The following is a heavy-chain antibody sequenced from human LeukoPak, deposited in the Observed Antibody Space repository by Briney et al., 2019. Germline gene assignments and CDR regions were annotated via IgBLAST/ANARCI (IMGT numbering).Heavy chain of an antibody. J-gene: IGHJ6*02. Sequence: GASVKVSCKASGGTFSSYAISWVRQAPGQGLEWMGRIIPILGIANYAQKFQGRVTITADKSTSTAYMELSSLRSEDTAVYYCARGPDQLGVRYYYYGMDVWGQGTTVTVSS. CDR1: GGTFSSYA. CDR2: IIPILGIA. D-gene: IGHD1-26*01. V-gene: IGHV1-69*04. CDR3: ARGPDQLGVRYYYYGMDV.